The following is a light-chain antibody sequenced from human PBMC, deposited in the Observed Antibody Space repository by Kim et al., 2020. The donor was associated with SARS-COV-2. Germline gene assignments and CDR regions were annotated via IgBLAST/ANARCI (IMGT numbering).Light chain of an antibody. CDR2: EAS. Sequence: GQSLTVSCTATPGDIVTYNLVAWYQQNPGKAPKLLIYEASKRPSGISNRFSGSKSGNTAYLTISGLQAEDESDYDCCSYAGNYIVIFGGGTQLTVL. CDR1: PGDIVTYNL. J-gene: IGLJ2*01. CDR3: CSYAGNYIVI. V-gene: IGLV2-23*01.